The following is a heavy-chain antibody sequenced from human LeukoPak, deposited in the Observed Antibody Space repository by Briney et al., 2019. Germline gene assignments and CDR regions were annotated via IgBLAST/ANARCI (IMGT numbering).Heavy chain of an antibody. J-gene: IGHJ6*02. Sequence: GGSLRLSCAASGFTVSSNYMTGVRQAPGKGLEWVSVIHRGGSTSYADTVKGRFTISRDNSKNTLHLQMNSLRVEDTAVYYCARGTSRSEMGTSTITVYYYGMDVWGPGTTVTVSS. CDR3: ARGTSRSEMGTSTITVYYYGMDV. D-gene: IGHD5-24*01. CDR2: IHRGGST. CDR1: GFTVSSNY. V-gene: IGHV3-53*01.